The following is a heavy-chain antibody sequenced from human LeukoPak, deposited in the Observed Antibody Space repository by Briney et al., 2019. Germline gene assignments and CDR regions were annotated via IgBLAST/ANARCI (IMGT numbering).Heavy chain of an antibody. V-gene: IGHV3-23*01. D-gene: IGHD2-15*01. J-gene: IGHJ5*02. CDR3: ARDMRGAATPLPLDWFDP. CDR2: ISDNGGTT. Sequence: GGSLRLSCAASGFTFSSYALSWVRQAPGKGLEWVSAISDNGGTTFYADSVKGRFTISRDNAKNSLYLQMNSLRAEDTAVYYCARDMRGAATPLPLDWFDPWGQGTLVTVSS. CDR1: GFTFSSYA.